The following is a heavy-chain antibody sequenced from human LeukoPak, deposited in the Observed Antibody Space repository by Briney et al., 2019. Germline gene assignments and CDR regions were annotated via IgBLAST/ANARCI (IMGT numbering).Heavy chain of an antibody. V-gene: IGHV3-74*01. CDR1: GFTFSSYW. Sequence: PGGSLRLSCAASGFTFSSYWMHWVRQAPGKGLVWVSRINSDGSSTSCADSVKGRFTISRDDAKNLLYLDMNSLRAEDTAVYYCARGHTAVTRHFDFWGQGTLVTVSS. D-gene: IGHD4-17*01. CDR2: INSDGSST. CDR3: ARGHTAVTRHFDF. J-gene: IGHJ4*02.